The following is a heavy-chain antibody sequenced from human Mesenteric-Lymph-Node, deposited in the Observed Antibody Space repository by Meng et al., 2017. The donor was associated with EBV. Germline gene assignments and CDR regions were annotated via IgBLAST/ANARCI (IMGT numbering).Heavy chain of an antibody. CDR3: GSRGRPSNFDL. V-gene: IGHV3-74*02. CDR2: INSDGRST. D-gene: IGHD3-10*01. Sequence: EVQLVESGGXLVKPGXSLRLSCTASGFTFSSYWMHWVRQTPGKGLVWVSRINSDGRSTSYADSVKGRFTISRDNAKNTLYLQMNSLRVEDTAVYYCGSRGRPSNFDLWGRGTLVTVSS. CDR1: GFTFSSYW. J-gene: IGHJ2*01.